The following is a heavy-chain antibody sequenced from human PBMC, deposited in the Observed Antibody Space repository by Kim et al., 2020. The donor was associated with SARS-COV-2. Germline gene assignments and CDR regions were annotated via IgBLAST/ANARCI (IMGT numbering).Heavy chain of an antibody. CDR1: GFTFSDYN. V-gene: IGHV3-33*05. Sequence: GGSLRLSCVASGFTFSDYNMRWVRQGPGKGLEWVGAISYDESYRYYADSVKGRFTISRDNSRSTLFLQLNSLRVADTAVYYCARDSVTRDSGYYSSDPWG. J-gene: IGHJ5*02. D-gene: IGHD5-12*01. CDR3: ARDSVTRDSGYYSSDP. CDR2: ISYDESYR.